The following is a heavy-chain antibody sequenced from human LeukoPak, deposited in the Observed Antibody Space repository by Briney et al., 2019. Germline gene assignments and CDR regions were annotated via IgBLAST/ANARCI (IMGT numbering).Heavy chain of an antibody. CDR1: GFTFTIHA. J-gene: IGHJ3*02. V-gene: IGHV3-23*01. CDR3: AKGRGSGVRLDAFDI. D-gene: IGHD1-26*01. Sequence: GSLRLSCAASGFTFTIHAMNWVRQAPGKGLEWVSTISTTGARTYYADSVRGRFTISRNNSYNTLYLQLSGLRAEDTAVYYCAKGRGSGVRLDAFDIWGQGTPVTVSS. CDR2: ISTTGART.